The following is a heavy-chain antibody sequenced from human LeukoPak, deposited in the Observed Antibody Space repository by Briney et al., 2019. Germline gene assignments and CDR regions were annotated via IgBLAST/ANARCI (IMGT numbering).Heavy chain of an antibody. V-gene: IGHV4-4*07. J-gene: IGHJ4*02. CDR1: GGSISSYY. D-gene: IGHD4-17*01. CDR3: ARDLDYGDYGSAFDY. Sequence: SETLYLTCTVSGGSISSYYWSWIRQPAGKGLEWIGRIYTSGSTNYNPSLKSRVTMSVDTSKNQSSLKLSSVTAADTAVYYCARDLDYGDYGSAFDYWGQGTLVTVSS. CDR2: IYTSGST.